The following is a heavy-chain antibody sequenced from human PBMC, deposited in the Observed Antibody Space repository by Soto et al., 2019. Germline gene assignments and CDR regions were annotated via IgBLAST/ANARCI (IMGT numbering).Heavy chain of an antibody. Sequence: PSETLSLTCAAYGGSFSGYYWSWIRQPPGKGLEWIGEINHSGSTNYNPSLKSRVTISVDTSKNQFSLKLSSVTAADTAVYYCARKSSRGYSSGWYPGYFDYWGQGTLVTVSS. CDR2: INHSGST. V-gene: IGHV4-34*01. CDR3: ARKSSRGYSSGWYPGYFDY. CDR1: GGSFSGYY. J-gene: IGHJ4*02. D-gene: IGHD6-19*01.